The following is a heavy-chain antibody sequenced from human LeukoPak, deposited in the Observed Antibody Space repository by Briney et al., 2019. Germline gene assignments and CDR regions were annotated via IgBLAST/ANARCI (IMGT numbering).Heavy chain of an antibody. Sequence: SETLSLTCTVSGGSISSSSYYWGWIRQPPGKGLEWIGNIYYTGSTYYNPSLKSRVAISVDTSKNRFSLKLTSVTVADTAVYFCARTYCRGGSCHFDYWGQGTLVTVSS. CDR3: ARTYCRGGSCHFDY. D-gene: IGHD2-15*01. J-gene: IGHJ4*02. CDR1: GGSISSSSYY. CDR2: IYYTGST. V-gene: IGHV4-39*01.